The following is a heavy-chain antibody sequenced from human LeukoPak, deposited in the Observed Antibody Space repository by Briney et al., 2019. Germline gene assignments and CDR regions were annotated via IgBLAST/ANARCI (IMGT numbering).Heavy chain of an antibody. CDR1: GFTLNTFA. CDR2: ISSGGGSK. V-gene: IGHV3-23*01. CDR3: ANPANFTSGWVFPPSFDQ. D-gene: IGHD6-19*01. Sequence: GGSLTLSCAAPGFTLNTFAMSGVPHAPGKGVEWVSTISSGGGSKFYADSVKGRFPISRDNFKSIVYLKMNSLRAEDTALYYCANPANFTSGWVFPPSFDQWGQGTLVTV. J-gene: IGHJ4*02.